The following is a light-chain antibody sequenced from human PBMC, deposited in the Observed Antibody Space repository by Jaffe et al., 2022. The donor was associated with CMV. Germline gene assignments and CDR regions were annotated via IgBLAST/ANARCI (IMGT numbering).Light chain of an antibody. CDR2: DAF. Sequence: EIVLTQSPGTLSLSPGERATLSCRASQSVYSDYLAWYQHKPGQAPRLLMYDAFNRATGIPDRFTGSGSGADFTLTISRLEPEDFAVYYCHHYGGLRWTFGQGTKVEI. CDR3: HHYGGLRWT. J-gene: IGKJ1*01. V-gene: IGKV3-20*01. CDR1: QSVYSDY.